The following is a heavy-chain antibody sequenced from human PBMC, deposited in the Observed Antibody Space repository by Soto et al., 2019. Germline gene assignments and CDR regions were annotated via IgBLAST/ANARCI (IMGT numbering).Heavy chain of an antibody. D-gene: IGHD6-19*01. V-gene: IGHV3-7*01. CDR3: VRDGSSGWHFDS. CDR2: VRQDGSQK. CDR1: GFTFSSYW. Sequence: EVQLVESGGGLVQPGGSLRLSCEASGFTFSSYWTSWVRQAPGKGLEWVANVRQDGSQKYLVDSVKGRFTISRDNAKNSMYLQMNSLRAEDTAVYYSVRDGSSGWHFDSWGQGTLVTVSS. J-gene: IGHJ4*02.